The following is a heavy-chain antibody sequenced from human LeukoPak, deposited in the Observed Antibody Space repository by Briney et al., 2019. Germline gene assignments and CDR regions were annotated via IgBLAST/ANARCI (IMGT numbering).Heavy chain of an antibody. Sequence: SETLSLTCSVSGASINSIGYYWGWIRQPPGKGLEWIGNIRYSGTTYYNPSLKSRVTISVDTSKNQFSLKLTSVTDADTALYYCAKNTGSSYYWGQGILVTVSS. CDR3: AKNTGSSYY. CDR1: GASINSIGYY. V-gene: IGHV4-39*01. CDR2: IRYSGTT. J-gene: IGHJ4*02. D-gene: IGHD2/OR15-2a*01.